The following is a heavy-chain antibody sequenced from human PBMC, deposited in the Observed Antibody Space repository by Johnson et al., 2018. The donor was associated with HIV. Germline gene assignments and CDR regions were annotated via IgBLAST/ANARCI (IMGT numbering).Heavy chain of an antibody. CDR3: ARGRGYYRFDASDI. CDR2: IRYDGSNK. D-gene: IGHD3-22*01. V-gene: IGHV3-30*02. CDR1: GFTFSSYD. Sequence: QVQLVESGGGLVQPGGSLRLSCAASGFTFSSYDMHWVRQAPGKGLEWVAFIRYDGSNKYYADSVKGRFTISRDNSKNPLYLQMNSLRAEDTAVYYCARGRGYYRFDASDIWGQGTMVTVSS. J-gene: IGHJ3*02.